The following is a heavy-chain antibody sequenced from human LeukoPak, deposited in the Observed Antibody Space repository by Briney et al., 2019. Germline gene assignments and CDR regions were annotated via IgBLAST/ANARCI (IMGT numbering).Heavy chain of an antibody. V-gene: IGHV3-30-3*01. J-gene: IGHJ4*02. CDR3: EREGRIRDQRGDY. D-gene: IGHD3-10*01. Sequence: PGRSLRLSCAASGFTFSSYGRHWVRQAPGKGLEGVAVISYDGSNKYYADSVKGRITISRDNSKTTLYLQMNRLRAEDTAVYFCEREGRIRDQRGDYWGQGTLVTVSS. CDR1: GFTFSSYG. CDR2: ISYDGSNK.